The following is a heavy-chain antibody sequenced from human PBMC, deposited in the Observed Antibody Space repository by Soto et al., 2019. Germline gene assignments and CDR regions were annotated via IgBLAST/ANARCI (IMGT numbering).Heavy chain of an antibody. V-gene: IGHV1-69*12. CDR3: AREGGPDYGAYVGFDL. Sequence: QVQLVQSGAEVKKPGSSVKVSCKASGGTFSSYAISWVRQAPGQGLEWMGGIIPIFGTANYAQKFQGRVTIPADESTSTAYMELSSLRSEDTAVYYSAREGGPDYGAYVGFDLWGRGTLVTVSS. D-gene: IGHD4-17*01. CDR2: IIPIFGTA. CDR1: GGTFSSYA. J-gene: IGHJ2*01.